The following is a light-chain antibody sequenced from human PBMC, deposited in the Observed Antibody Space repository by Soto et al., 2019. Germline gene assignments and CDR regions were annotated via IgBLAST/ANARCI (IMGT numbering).Light chain of an antibody. J-gene: IGKJ5*01. CDR2: GAS. CDR3: QQYGKSPT. CDR1: QTVSNS. Sequence: EIVLTQSPGTLSLSPGERATLSCWASQTVSNSLAWYQQKPGQAPRLLIYGASTRATAIPDRFSGSGSGTDFTLTISRLEPEDFAVYYCQQYGKSPTFGHGTRLEI. V-gene: IGKV3-20*01.